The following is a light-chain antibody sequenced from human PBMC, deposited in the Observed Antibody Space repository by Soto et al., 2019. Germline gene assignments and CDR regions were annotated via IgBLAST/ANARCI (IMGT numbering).Light chain of an antibody. CDR1: QTISQW. CDR2: HAS. Sequence: DIQMTQSPSTLSASVGDSVTISCRASQTISQWLAWYQLKPGKAPNLLIYHASSLESGVPSRFSGIGSGTEFTLTISSLQPDDFATYYGQHYSSYTITFGQGTRLEIK. J-gene: IGKJ5*01. V-gene: IGKV1-5*01. CDR3: QHYSSYTIT.